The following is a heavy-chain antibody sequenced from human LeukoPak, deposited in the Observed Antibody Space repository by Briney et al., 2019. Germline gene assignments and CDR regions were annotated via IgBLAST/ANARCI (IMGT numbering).Heavy chain of an antibody. CDR1: GHTFTGYY. CDR3: ARAPNRLVVPAAIEDY. D-gene: IGHD2-2*01. Sequence: ASVKVSCKASGHTFTGYYMHWVRQAPGQGLEWMGWINPNSGGTNYAQKFQGRVTMTRDTSISTAYMELSRLRSDDTAVYYCARAPNRLVVPAAIEDYWGQGTLVTVSS. CDR2: INPNSGGT. J-gene: IGHJ4*02. V-gene: IGHV1-2*02.